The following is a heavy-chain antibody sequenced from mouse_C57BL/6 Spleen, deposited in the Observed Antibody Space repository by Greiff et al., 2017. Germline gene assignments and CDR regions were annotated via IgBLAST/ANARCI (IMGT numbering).Heavy chain of an antibody. CDR2: INPYNGGT. D-gene: IGHD2-1*01. CDR1: GYTFTDYY. Sequence: EVQLQQSGPVLVKPGASVKMSCKASGYTFTDYYMNWVKQSHGKSLEWIGVINPYNGGTSYNQKFKGKATLTVDKSSSTAYMELNSLTSEDSAVXYCAREDGKEARDYWGQGTSVTVSS. CDR3: AREDGKEARDY. J-gene: IGHJ4*01. V-gene: IGHV1-19*01.